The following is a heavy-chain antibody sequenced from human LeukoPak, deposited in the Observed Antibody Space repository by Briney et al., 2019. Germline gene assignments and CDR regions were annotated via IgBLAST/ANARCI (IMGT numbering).Heavy chain of an antibody. D-gene: IGHD4-17*01. Sequence: GSLRLSCAASGFTFSDYYMSWIRQAPGKGLEWVSYISSSGSTIYYADSAKGRFAISRDNAKNSLDLQMNSLRAEDTAVYYCARVARYGDYIGGSDYWGQGALVTVSS. J-gene: IGHJ4*02. V-gene: IGHV3-11*04. CDR2: ISSSGSTI. CDR3: ARVARYGDYIGGSDY. CDR1: GFTFSDYY.